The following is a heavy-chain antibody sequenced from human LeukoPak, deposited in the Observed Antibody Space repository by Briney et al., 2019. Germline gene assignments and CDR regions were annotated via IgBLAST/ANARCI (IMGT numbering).Heavy chain of an antibody. D-gene: IGHD1-26*01. CDR3: ARVVGGSRGVVDY. CDR2: MNPNSGNT. V-gene: IGHV1-8*01. J-gene: IGHJ4*02. Sequence: ASVKVSCTASGYTFTSYDINWVRQATGQGLEWMGWMNPNSGNTGYAQKFQGRVTMARNTSISTAYMELSSLRSEDTAVYYCARVVGGSRGVVDYWGQGTLVTVSS. CDR1: GYTFTSYD.